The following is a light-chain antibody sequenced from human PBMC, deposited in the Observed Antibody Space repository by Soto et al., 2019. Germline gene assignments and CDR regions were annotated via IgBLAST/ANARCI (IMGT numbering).Light chain of an antibody. J-gene: IGKJ1*01. CDR3: QNHHNLPH. CDR2: DAS. CDR1: QAINNY. V-gene: IGKV1-33*01. Sequence: DIQMTQSPSSLSASVGDRVTITCQASQAINNYLHWYQQKPGKAPKLLIYDASNLEKGAPSRFSGSGSGTDFTFDISSLQPEDVATYYCQNHHNLPHFGQGTKVDIK.